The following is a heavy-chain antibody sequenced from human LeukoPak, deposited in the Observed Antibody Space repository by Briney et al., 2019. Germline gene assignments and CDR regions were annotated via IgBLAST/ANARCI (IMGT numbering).Heavy chain of an antibody. Sequence: GGSMRLSCAACGFTFSSYRMKWVRQAPGKGMEVGSSISSSSYIYYADSVKGRFTISRDNAKNSLYLQINSLRAEDTAVYYCASPPLRAPMVRGVIFDYWGQGTLVTVSS. CDR2: ISSSSYI. V-gene: IGHV3-21*01. D-gene: IGHD3-10*01. J-gene: IGHJ4*02. CDR3: ASPPLRAPMVRGVIFDY. CDR1: GFTFSSYR.